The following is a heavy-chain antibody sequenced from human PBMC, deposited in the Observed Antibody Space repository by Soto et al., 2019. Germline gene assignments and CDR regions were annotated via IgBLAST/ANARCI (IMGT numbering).Heavy chain of an antibody. CDR1: GGTFGSHA. V-gene: IGHV1-69*06. D-gene: IGHD6-19*01. J-gene: IGHJ4*02. CDR3: SRTLTLAAYGDY. Sequence: QVQLVQSGAEVKKPGSSVKVSCKASGGTFGSHAISWVRQAPGQGLEWMGGIIPILGTTNYAQKFQGRVTVTAEKSTRTAYMEMSSLRSEDTALYYCSRTLTLAAYGDYWGQGTLVTVSS. CDR2: IIPILGTT.